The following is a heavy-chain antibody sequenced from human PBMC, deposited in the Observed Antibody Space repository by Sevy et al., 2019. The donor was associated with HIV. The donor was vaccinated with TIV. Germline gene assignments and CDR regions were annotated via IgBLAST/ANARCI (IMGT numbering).Heavy chain of an antibody. CDR2: ISAYNGNT. Sequence: ASVKVSCKASGYTFTSYGISWVRQAPGQGLEWMGWISAYNGNTNYAQKLQGRVTMTTDTSTSTAYMELRSLRSDDTAVYYCARASPFSSWYQENHFDCWGQGTLVTVSS. CDR3: ARASPFSSWYQENHFDC. J-gene: IGHJ4*02. D-gene: IGHD6-13*01. V-gene: IGHV1-18*01. CDR1: GYTFTSYG.